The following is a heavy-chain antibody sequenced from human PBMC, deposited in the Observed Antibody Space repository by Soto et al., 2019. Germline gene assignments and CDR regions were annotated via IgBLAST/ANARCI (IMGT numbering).Heavy chain of an antibody. Sequence: GAPVKVSCKASGYTFTSYPISWVRQAPGQGLEWMGGIIPIFGTANYAQKFQGRVTITADESTSTAYMELSSLRSEDTAVYYCAGYLYYDSSGYYLRYFGYWGQGTLVTVSS. J-gene: IGHJ4*02. V-gene: IGHV1-69*13. CDR1: GYTFTSYP. CDR2: IIPIFGTA. D-gene: IGHD3-22*01. CDR3: AGYLYYDSSGYYLRYFGY.